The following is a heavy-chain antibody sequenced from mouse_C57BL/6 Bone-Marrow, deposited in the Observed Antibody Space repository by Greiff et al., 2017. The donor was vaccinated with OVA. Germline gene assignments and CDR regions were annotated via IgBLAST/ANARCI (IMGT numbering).Heavy chain of an antibody. V-gene: IGHV1-19*01. D-gene: IGHD1-1*01. CDR2: INPYNGGT. Sequence: EVQLVESGPVLVKPGASVKMSCKASGYTFTDYYMNWVKQSHGKSLEWIGVINPYNGGTSYNQKFKGKATLTVDKSSSTAYMELNSLTSEDSAVYYCAREGLYYYGAWFAYWGQGTLVTVSA. CDR1: GYTFTDYY. CDR3: AREGLYYYGAWFAY. J-gene: IGHJ3*01.